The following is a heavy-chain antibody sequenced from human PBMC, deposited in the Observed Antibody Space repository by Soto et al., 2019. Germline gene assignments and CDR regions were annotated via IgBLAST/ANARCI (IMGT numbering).Heavy chain of an antibody. CDR1: GGSIRNNIYY. J-gene: IGHJ4*02. CDR3: ARQHYYDSSGYDTWN. V-gene: IGHV4-39*01. CDR2: VHYSGST. Sequence: QLQLQESGPGLVKPSETLSLTCSVSGGSIRNNIYYWGWIRQPPGKGLEWIATVHYSGSTYYTPSLKXRXTXAADTSNNQFSLRLNSVTAADPAVYYCARQHYYDSSGYDTWNWGQGTLVTVSS. D-gene: IGHD3-22*01.